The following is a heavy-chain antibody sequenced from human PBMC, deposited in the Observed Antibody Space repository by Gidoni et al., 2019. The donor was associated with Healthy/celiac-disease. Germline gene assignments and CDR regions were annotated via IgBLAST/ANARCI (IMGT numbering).Heavy chain of an antibody. CDR3: ASWSTYCSGGSCYPKGYFDL. Sequence: QVQLVQSGAEEKKPGASVKVSCKASGYTFTSYGISWVRQAPGQGLEWMGWISAYNGNTNYAQKLQGRVTMTTDTSTSTAYMELRSLRSDDTAVYYCASWSTYCSGGSCYPKGYFDLWGRGTLVTVSS. V-gene: IGHV1-18*01. CDR1: GYTFTSYG. D-gene: IGHD2-15*01. CDR2: ISAYNGNT. J-gene: IGHJ2*01.